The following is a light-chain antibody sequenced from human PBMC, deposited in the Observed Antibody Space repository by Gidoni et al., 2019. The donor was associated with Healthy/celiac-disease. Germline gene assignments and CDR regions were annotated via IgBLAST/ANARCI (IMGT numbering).Light chain of an antibody. CDR1: QSVSSY. CDR3: QQSSNWPT. Sequence: EIVLTQSPATLSLSPGERATLSCRASQSVSSYLAWYQQKPGQAPRLLIYDASNGATGIPARFSGSGSGTDFTLTISSLEPEDFAVYYCQQSSNWPTFGGGTKVEIK. J-gene: IGKJ4*01. CDR2: DAS. V-gene: IGKV3-11*01.